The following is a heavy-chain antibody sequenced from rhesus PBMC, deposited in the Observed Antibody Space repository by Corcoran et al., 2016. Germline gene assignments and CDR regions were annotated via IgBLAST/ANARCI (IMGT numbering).Heavy chain of an antibody. CDR2: IYGSRWST. D-gene: IGHD6-25*01. V-gene: IGHV4-127*01. CDR1: GYSISSGYD. J-gene: IGHJ4*01. CDR3: ARDGGSWKGYFDY. Sequence: QVQLQESGPGVVKPSETLSLTCAVSGYSISSGYDWSWIRQPPGKGLECIWYIYGSRWSTNYTPSLKNRVTISKDTSKNQFSLKLSSVTAADTAVYYCARDGGSWKGYFDYWGQGVLVTVSS.